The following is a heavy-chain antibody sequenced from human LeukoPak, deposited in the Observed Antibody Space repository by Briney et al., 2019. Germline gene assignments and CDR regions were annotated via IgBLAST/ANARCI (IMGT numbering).Heavy chain of an antibody. CDR1: GGTFSSYA. J-gene: IGHJ4*02. CDR3: AMIAAAGTGVDY. V-gene: IGHV1-69*04. D-gene: IGHD6-13*01. Sequence: SVKVSCKASGGTFSSYAISWVRQAPGQGLEWMGRIIPILGIANYAQKFQGRVTITADKSTSTAYMELSSMRSEDTAVYYCAMIAAAGTGVDYWGQGTLVTVSS. CDR2: IIPILGIA.